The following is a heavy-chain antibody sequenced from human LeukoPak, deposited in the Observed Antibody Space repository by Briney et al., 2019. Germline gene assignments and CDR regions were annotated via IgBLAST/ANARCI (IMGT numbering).Heavy chain of an antibody. CDR1: GGSISSSSYY. Sequence: SETLSLTCTVSGGSISSSSYYWSWIRQPPGKGLEWIGYIYYSGSTNYNPSLKSRVTISVDTSKNQFSLKLSSVTAADTAVYYCARGYSSSWYRMVWFDPWGQGTLVTVSS. D-gene: IGHD6-13*01. V-gene: IGHV4-61*01. CDR2: IYYSGST. J-gene: IGHJ5*02. CDR3: ARGYSSSWYRMVWFDP.